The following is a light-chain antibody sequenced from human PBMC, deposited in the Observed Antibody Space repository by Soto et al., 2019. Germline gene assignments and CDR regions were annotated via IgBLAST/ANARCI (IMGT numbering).Light chain of an antibody. V-gene: IGLV2-8*01. J-gene: IGLJ2*01. CDR1: SSDVGAYDY. CDR2: AVS. CDR3: SSYAGSNNHVV. Sequence: QAVLTQPPSASGSPGQSVTISCTGTSSDVGAYDYVSWYQQHPGKAPKLMIYAVSKRPSGVPDRFSGSKSGNTASLTVSGLQAEDEADYYCSSYAGSNNHVVFGGGTKLTVL.